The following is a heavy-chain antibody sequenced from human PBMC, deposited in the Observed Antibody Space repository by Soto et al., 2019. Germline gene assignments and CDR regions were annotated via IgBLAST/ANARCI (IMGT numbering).Heavy chain of an antibody. CDR1: GFTFDDYA. Sequence: GGSLRLSCAASGFTFDDYAMHWVRQAPGKGLEWVSGISWNSGSIGYADSVKGRFTISRDNAKNSLYLQMNSLRAEDTALYYCAKELRNYYYGSSPMDVWGKGTTVTVS. D-gene: IGHD3-10*01. V-gene: IGHV3-9*01. CDR2: ISWNSGSI. J-gene: IGHJ6*03. CDR3: AKELRNYYYGSSPMDV.